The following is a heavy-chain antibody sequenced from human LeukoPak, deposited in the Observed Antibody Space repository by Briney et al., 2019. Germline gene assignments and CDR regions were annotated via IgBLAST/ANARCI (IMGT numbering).Heavy chain of an antibody. CDR1: GFTFSIYA. D-gene: IGHD7-27*01. V-gene: IGHV3-23*01. CDR3: AKQKVGTGGFFFDY. J-gene: IGHJ4*02. Sequence: GSLRLSCAASGFTFSIYAMSWVRQAPGKGLDWVSGVIGSAGITHYPDSVKGRFTISRDNSKNTLYLQMDSLRAEDTAVYYWAKQKVGTGGFFFDYWGQGALVTVSS. CDR2: VIGSAGIT.